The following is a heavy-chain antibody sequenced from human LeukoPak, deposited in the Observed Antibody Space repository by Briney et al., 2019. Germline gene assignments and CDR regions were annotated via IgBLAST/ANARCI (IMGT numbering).Heavy chain of an antibody. V-gene: IGHV3-33*06. CDR2: IWYDGSNK. CDR3: AKVDSSSWYRTLDY. CDR1: GFTFSSYG. Sequence: PGRSLRLSCAASGFTFSSYGMHWVRQAPGKGLEWVAVIWYDGSNKYYADSVKGRFTISRDNSKNTLYLQMNSLRAEDTAVYYCAKVDSSSWYRTLDYWGQGTLVTVSS. D-gene: IGHD6-13*01. J-gene: IGHJ4*02.